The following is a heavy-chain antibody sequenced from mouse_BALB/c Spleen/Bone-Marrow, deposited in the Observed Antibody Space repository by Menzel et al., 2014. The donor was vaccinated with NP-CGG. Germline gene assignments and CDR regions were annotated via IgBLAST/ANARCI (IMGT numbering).Heavy chain of an antibody. Sequence: DVHLVESGGGLVQPGGSRKLSCVASGFTFSSFGMHWVRQAPEKGLEWVAYISSGSSAIYYADTVRGRFTISRDNPKNTLFLQMTSLRSEDTAMYYCARGGNWENFDYWGQGTTLTVSS. D-gene: IGHD4-1*01. CDR1: GFTFSSFG. CDR3: ARGGNWENFDY. V-gene: IGHV5-17*02. CDR2: ISSGSSAI. J-gene: IGHJ2*01.